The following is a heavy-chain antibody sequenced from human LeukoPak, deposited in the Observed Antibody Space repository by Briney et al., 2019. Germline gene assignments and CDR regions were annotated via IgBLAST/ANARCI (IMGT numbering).Heavy chain of an antibody. CDR1: GFTFSSYG. D-gene: IGHD6-19*01. Sequence: AGRSLRLSCAASGFTFSSYGMHWVRQAPGKGLEWVAVISYDGSNKYYADSVKGRFTISRDNSKNTLYLQMNSLRAEDTAVYYCARRAYSSGICYMDVWGKGTTVTVSS. J-gene: IGHJ6*03. CDR2: ISYDGSNK. CDR3: ARRAYSSGICYMDV. V-gene: IGHV3-30*03.